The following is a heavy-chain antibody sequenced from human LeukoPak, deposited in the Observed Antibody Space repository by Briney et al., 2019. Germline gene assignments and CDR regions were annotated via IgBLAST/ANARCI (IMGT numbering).Heavy chain of an antibody. D-gene: IGHD5-12*01. V-gene: IGHV3-7*03. Sequence: GGSLRLSCAASGFNSGNYWMSWVRQAPGQRLEWLANIKQDGIETYYLDSVKGRFTISRDSARNSVYLQMNSLRAEDTAVYYCAKGKADGGYAVGYWGQGTLVTVSS. J-gene: IGHJ4*02. CDR1: GFNSGNYW. CDR2: IKQDGIET. CDR3: AKGKADGGYAVGY.